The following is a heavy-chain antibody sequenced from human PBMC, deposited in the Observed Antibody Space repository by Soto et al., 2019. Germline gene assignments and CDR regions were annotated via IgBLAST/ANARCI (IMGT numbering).Heavy chain of an antibody. D-gene: IGHD2-2*01. V-gene: IGHV5-51*01. Sequence: PGESLKISCKGSGYSFTSYWIGWVRQMPGKGLERMGIIYPGDSDTRYSPSFQGQVTISADKSISTAYLQWSSLKASDTAMYYCARVKTSYNNWFDPWGQGTLVTVSS. CDR2: IYPGDSDT. J-gene: IGHJ5*02. CDR1: GYSFTSYW. CDR3: ARVKTSYNNWFDP.